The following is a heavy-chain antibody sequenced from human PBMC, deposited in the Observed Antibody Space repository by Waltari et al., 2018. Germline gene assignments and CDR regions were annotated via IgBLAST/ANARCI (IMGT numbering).Heavy chain of an antibody. CDR1: GFTFSSYG. D-gene: IGHD2-15*01. Sequence: QVQLVESGGGLVQPGGSLRLSCAASGFTFSSYGMHWVRQAPGKGLEWVAFIRYDGSNKYYADSVKGRFTISRDNSKNTLYLQMNSLRAEDTAVYYCAKVRVVVAATSNYWGQGTLVTVSS. CDR2: IRYDGSNK. J-gene: IGHJ4*02. CDR3: AKVRVVVAATSNY. V-gene: IGHV3-30*02.